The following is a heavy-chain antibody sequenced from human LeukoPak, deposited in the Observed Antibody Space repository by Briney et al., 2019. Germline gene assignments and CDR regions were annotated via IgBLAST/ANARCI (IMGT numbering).Heavy chain of an antibody. V-gene: IGHV1-8*02. J-gene: IGHJ4*02. CDR3: ARTMIWFGELFFDDY. D-gene: IGHD3-10*01. Sequence: ASVKVSCKASGYTFTGYYMHWVRQAPGQGLEWMGWMNPNSGNTGYAQKFQGRVTMTRNTSISTAYMELSSLRSEDTAVYYCARTMIWFGELFFDDYWGQGTLVTVSS. CDR2: MNPNSGNT. CDR1: GYTFTGYY.